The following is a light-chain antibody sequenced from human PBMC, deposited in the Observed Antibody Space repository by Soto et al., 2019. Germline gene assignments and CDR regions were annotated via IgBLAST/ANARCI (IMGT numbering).Light chain of an antibody. V-gene: IGKV1-39*01. J-gene: IGKJ4*01. CDR2: AAS. Sequence: DFQMTQSPSSLSASVGDRVTITCRVSRSLAAYLNWYQHKPGEAPNLLIYAASKLRSGVPSRFSATGSETHFTLTISDLQPTDFATYYCQQSFSAPLTFGGGTKVDIK. CDR3: QQSFSAPLT. CDR1: RSLAAY.